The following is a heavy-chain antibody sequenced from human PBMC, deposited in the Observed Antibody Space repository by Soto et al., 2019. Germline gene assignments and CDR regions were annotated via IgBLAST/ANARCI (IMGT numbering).Heavy chain of an antibody. CDR1: GGSITTGGYY. D-gene: IGHD2-15*01. CDR3: ARTKCSGGSCYSWSLDY. CDR2: RYYSEST. J-gene: IGHJ4*02. V-gene: IGHV4-31*03. Sequence: SETLSLTCTVSGGSITTGGYYWSWIRQLPGKGLEWIGHRYYSESTYYNPSLKSRVSISLDTSKNQFSLKLSFVTAANTAMYYCARTKCSGGSCYSWSLDYWGQGTPVTVSS.